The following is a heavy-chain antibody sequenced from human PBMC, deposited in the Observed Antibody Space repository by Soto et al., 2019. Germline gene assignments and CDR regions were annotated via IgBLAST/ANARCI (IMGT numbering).Heavy chain of an antibody. J-gene: IGHJ6*03. CDR1: GFTFSSYG. Sequence: GGSLRLSCAASGFTFSSYGMHWVRQAPGKGLEWVAVIWYDGSNKYYADSVKGRFTISRDNSKNTLYLQMNSLRAEDTAVYYCARGGPLGPIDYYYYMDVWGKGTTVTVSS. CDR3: ARGGPLGPIDYYYYMDV. D-gene: IGHD3-16*01. CDR2: IWYDGSNK. V-gene: IGHV3-33*01.